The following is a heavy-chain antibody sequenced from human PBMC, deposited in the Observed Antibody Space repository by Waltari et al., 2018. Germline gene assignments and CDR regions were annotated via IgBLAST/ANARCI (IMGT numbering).Heavy chain of an antibody. D-gene: IGHD2-15*01. J-gene: IGHJ4*02. CDR1: GGTFSSYT. CDR3: ASSVVVAATFDY. Sequence: QVQLVQSGAEVKKPGSSVKVSCKDSGGTFSSYTISWVRQAPGQGLEWMGRSIPILGIANYAQKFQGRVTITADKSTSTAYMELSSLRSEDTAVYYCASSVVVAATFDYWGQGTLVTVSS. CDR2: SIPILGIA. V-gene: IGHV1-69*02.